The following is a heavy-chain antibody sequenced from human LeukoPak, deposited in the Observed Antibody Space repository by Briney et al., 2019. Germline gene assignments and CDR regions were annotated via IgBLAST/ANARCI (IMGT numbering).Heavy chain of an antibody. Sequence: PGGSLRLSCAASGLTFSSYWMSWVRQAPGKGLEWVANIKQDGSEKDYVDSVKGRFTISRDNAKNSLYLQMNSLRAEDTAVYYCASGYSSGWYVIDYWGQGTLVTVSS. CDR1: GLTFSSYW. D-gene: IGHD6-19*01. CDR3: ASGYSSGWYVIDY. V-gene: IGHV3-7*01. J-gene: IGHJ4*02. CDR2: IKQDGSEK.